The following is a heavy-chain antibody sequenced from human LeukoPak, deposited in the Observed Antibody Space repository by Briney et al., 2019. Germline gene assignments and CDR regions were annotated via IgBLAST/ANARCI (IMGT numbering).Heavy chain of an antibody. D-gene: IGHD6-19*01. CDR1: GYSISSGYY. CDR3: ARGPAVAGYYYYYYMDV. J-gene: IGHJ6*03. CDR2: IYHSGST. Sequence: PSETLSLTCAVSGYSISSGYYWGWIRQPPGKGLEWIGSIYHSGSTYYNPSLKSRVTISVDTSKNQFSLKLSSVTAADTAVYYCARGPAVAGYYYYYYMDVWGKGTTVTVSS. V-gene: IGHV4-38-2*01.